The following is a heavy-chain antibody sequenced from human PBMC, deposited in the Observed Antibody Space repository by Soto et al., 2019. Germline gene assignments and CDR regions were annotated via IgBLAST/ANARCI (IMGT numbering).Heavy chain of an antibody. J-gene: IGHJ4*02. D-gene: IGHD3-10*01. Sequence: LRLSCLGSGITFGSRAMSLVRQAPGEGLEWVSTITDTGGDTKYADSVRGRFTISRDNSKNTLYLLMSRLRAEDSALYFCARGSEESYPGSRIFDLWGRGTLVTVSS. V-gene: IGHV3-23*01. CDR1: GITFGSRA. CDR3: ARGSEESYPGSRIFDL. CDR2: ITDTGGDT.